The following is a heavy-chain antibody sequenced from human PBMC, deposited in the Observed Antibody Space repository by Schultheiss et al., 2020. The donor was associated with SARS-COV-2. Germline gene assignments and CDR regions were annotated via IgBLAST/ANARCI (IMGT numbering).Heavy chain of an antibody. D-gene: IGHD6-25*01. Sequence: SGPTLVKPTETLTLTCTFSGFSLSTSGVGVGWIRQPPGKALESLAHIFSNDEKSYRTSLKSRLTSSKDTSKSQVVLTMTNMDPVDTTTYYCARMRQVARYGMDVWGQGAAGTSSS. J-gene: IGHJ6*02. V-gene: IGHV2-26*01. CDR2: IFSNDEK. CDR1: GFSLSTSGVG. CDR3: ARMRQVARYGMDV.